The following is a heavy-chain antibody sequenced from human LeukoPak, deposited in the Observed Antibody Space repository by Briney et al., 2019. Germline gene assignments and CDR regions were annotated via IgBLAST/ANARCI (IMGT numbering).Heavy chain of an antibody. J-gene: IGHJ4*02. D-gene: IGHD6-13*01. CDR2: ISSSSSYI. V-gene: IGHV3-21*01. Sequence: GSLLLSCAASGFTFSSYSMNWVRQAPGKGLEWVSSISSSSSYIYYADSVKGRFTISRDNAKNSLYLQMNSRRAEDTAVYYCARDRLYSSNVYWGQGTLVTVSS. CDR1: GFTFSSYS. CDR3: ARDRLYSSNVY.